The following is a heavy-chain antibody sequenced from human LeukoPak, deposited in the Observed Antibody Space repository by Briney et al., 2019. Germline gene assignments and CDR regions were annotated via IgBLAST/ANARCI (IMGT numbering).Heavy chain of an antibody. Sequence: PGGSLRLSCAASGFGFHKAWMNWVRQAPGKGLEWVGRIRSKADGGTTDYAAPVRGRFTISRDDSKDTLYLQMNSLKTEDTAVYYCTTYGDYGSGSYCDYWGQGTLVTVSS. J-gene: IGHJ4*02. CDR2: IRSKADGGTT. CDR3: TTYGDYGSGSYCDY. V-gene: IGHV3-15*01. D-gene: IGHD3-10*01. CDR1: GFGFHKAW.